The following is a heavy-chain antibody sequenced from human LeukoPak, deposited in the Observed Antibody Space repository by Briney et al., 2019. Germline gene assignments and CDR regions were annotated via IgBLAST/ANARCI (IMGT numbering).Heavy chain of an antibody. CDR1: GGSISSYY. CDR3: ARTATSGYSGLYYFDY. CDR2: IYYNGST. Sequence: SETLSLTCTVSGGSISSYYWSWIRQPPGKGLEWIGYIYYNGSTNYNPSLKSRVTISVDTSKNQFSLKLSSVTAEDTAVYYCARTATSGYSGLYYFDYWGQGTLVTVSS. J-gene: IGHJ4*02. V-gene: IGHV4-59*01. D-gene: IGHD5-12*01.